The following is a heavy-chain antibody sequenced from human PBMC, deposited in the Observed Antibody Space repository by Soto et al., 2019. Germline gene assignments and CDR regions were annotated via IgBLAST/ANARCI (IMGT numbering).Heavy chain of an antibody. Sequence: LRLSCAASGFTFSSYSMSWVRQAPGKGLEWVSGFRTGGDDGTTYYADSVKGRFTISRDNSKNTLFLQMNSLRAEGTAIYYCAKKVSSGPGSQYFDYWGQGTLVTVSS. D-gene: IGHD3-10*01. CDR3: AKKVSSGPGSQYFDY. J-gene: IGHJ4*02. CDR2: FRTGGDDGTT. CDR1: GFTFSSYS. V-gene: IGHV3-23*01.